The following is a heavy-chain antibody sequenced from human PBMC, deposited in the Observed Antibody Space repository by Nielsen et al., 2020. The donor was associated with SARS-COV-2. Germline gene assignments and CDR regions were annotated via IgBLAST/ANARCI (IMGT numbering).Heavy chain of an antibody. CDR3: ARDPIAAAGTTGYYGMDV. Sequence: WVRQAPGQGLEWMGRIIPILGIANYAQKFQGRVTITADKSTSTAYMELSSLRSEDTAVCYCARDPIAAAGTTGYYGMDVWGQGTTVTVSS. CDR2: IIPILGIA. V-gene: IGHV1-69*04. J-gene: IGHJ6*02. D-gene: IGHD6-13*01.